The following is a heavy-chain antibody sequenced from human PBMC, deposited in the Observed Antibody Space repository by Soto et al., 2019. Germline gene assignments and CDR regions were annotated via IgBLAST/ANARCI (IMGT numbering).Heavy chain of an antibody. Sequence: QVQLVQSGAEVKKPGSSVKVSCKASGGTFSSYAISWVRQAPGQGLEWMGGIIPIFGTANYAQKFQGRVTITADKSTSTAYMELSSLRSEDTAVYYCARGVVVPAAIQGYYYCYGMDVWGQGTTVTVSS. V-gene: IGHV1-69*06. CDR2: IIPIFGTA. J-gene: IGHJ6*02. D-gene: IGHD2-2*02. CDR1: GGTFSSYA. CDR3: ARGVVVPAAIQGYYYCYGMDV.